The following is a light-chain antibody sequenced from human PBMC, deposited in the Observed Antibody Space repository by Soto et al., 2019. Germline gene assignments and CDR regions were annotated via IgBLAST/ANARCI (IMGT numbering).Light chain of an antibody. CDR1: QGISGQ. Sequence: DIQMTQSPFTLSAFAGDRVTVTCRASQGISGQLAWYQQRPGKAPKLLITDASNLNAGVPSRFSGSGSGTEFTLTISSXQPDDIATYYCQHYNAYPVTFGGGTKVDNK. CDR3: QHYNAYPVT. CDR2: DAS. J-gene: IGKJ4*01. V-gene: IGKV1-5*01.